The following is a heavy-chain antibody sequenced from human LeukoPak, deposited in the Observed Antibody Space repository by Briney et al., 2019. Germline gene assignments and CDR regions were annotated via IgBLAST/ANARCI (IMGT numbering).Heavy chain of an antibody. D-gene: IGHD3-22*01. V-gene: IGHV1-46*01. Sequence: ASVKVSCTASGYTFTSYYMHWVRQAPGQGLEWMGIINPSGGSTSYAQKFQGRVTMTRDMSTSTVYMELSSLRSEDTAVYYCARPYYDSSGYRPGYFDYWGQGTLVTVSS. CDR2: INPSGGST. CDR1: GYTFTSYY. CDR3: ARPYYDSSGYRPGYFDY. J-gene: IGHJ4*02.